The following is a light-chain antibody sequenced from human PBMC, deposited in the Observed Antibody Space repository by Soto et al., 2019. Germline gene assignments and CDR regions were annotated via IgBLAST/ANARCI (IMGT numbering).Light chain of an antibody. J-gene: IGKJ4*01. CDR1: QDITNY. CDR2: AAS. Sequence: DIQMTQSPSSLSASVGYRFTITCQASQDITNYLNWYQQIPGKAPNLLIYAASTLQSGVPSRFSGSGSGTDFTLTISSLQPEDFATYFCQHGYSTPLTFGGGTKVDIK. V-gene: IGKV1-39*01. CDR3: QHGYSTPLT.